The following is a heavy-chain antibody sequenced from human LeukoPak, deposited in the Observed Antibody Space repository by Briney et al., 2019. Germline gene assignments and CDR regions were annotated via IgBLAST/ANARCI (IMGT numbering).Heavy chain of an antibody. J-gene: IGHJ5*02. D-gene: IGHD5-12*01. CDR2: ISAYNGNT. V-gene: IGHV1-18*01. CDR3: ARDREGRRLNWFDP. CDR1: GGTFSSYA. Sequence: ASVKVSCKASGGTFSSYAISWVRQAPGQGLEWMGWISAYNGNTNYAQKLQGRVTTTTDTSTSTAYMELRSLRSDDTAVYYCARDREGRRLNWFDPWGQGTLVTVSS.